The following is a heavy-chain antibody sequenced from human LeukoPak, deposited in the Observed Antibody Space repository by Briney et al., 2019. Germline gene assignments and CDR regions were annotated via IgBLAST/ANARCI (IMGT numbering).Heavy chain of an antibody. CDR1: GGSISSGGYY. J-gene: IGHJ6*02. Sequence: PSETLSLTCTVSGGSISSGGYYWSWIRQHPGKGLEWIGYIYYSGSTYYNPSLKSRVTISVDTSKNQFSLKLSSVTAADTAVYYCARGRIGNYYYYGMDVWGQGTTVTVSS. CDR2: IYYSGST. CDR3: ARGRIGNYYYYGMDV. V-gene: IGHV4-31*03.